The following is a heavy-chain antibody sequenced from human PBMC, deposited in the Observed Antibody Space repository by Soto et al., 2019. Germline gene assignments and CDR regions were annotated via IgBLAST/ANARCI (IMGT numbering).Heavy chain of an antibody. D-gene: IGHD3-3*01. Sequence: RASVKVSCKASGYTFTSYGISWVRRAPGQGLEWMGWISAYNGNTNYAQKLQGRVTMTTDTSTSTAYMELRSLRSDDTAVYYCARITIFGVVIIKVDYWGQGTLVTVSS. V-gene: IGHV1-18*01. CDR1: GYTFTSYG. CDR3: ARITIFGVVIIKVDY. J-gene: IGHJ4*02. CDR2: ISAYNGNT.